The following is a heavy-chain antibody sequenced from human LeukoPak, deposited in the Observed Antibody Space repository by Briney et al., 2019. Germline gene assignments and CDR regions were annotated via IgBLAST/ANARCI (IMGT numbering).Heavy chain of an antibody. V-gene: IGHV3-21*01. CDR2: ISSSSSYI. Sequence: PGGSLRLSCAASGFTFSSYSMNWVRQAPGKGLEWVSSISSSSSYIYYADSVKGRFTISRDNAKNSLYLQMNSLRAEDTAVYYCAKRGGELADYYYYMDVWGKGTTVTISS. CDR1: GFTFSSYS. J-gene: IGHJ6*03. D-gene: IGHD3-16*01. CDR3: AKRGGELADYYYYMDV.